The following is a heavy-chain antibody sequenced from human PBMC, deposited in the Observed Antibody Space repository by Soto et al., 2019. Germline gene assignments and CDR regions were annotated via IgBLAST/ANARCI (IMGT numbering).Heavy chain of an antibody. J-gene: IGHJ3*02. CDR3: ARGPPTYNDISIGDAFDM. CDR2: INHSGKT. V-gene: IGHV4-34*01. D-gene: IGHD3-9*01. Sequence: QEQLQQWGAGLLRPSETLSLTCAVYGGSFSGYFWSWIRQPPGKGLEWIGEINHSGKTHYNASLKSRVTMSEDTSKNQFSLNLSSVTAADTAVYYCARGPPTYNDISIGDAFDMWGQGTLVTVSS. CDR1: GGSFSGYF.